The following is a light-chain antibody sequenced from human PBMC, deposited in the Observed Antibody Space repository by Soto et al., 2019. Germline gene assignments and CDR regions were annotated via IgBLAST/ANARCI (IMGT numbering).Light chain of an antibody. Sequence: EIVMTQSPATLSVSPGERATLSCRASQSVSSNLAWYQQKPGQAPRLLIYGESSRATGIPDRFSGSGSGTDFTLTISRLEPEDFAVYYCQQYGSSGTFGQGTKVDIK. J-gene: IGKJ1*01. CDR1: QSVSSN. CDR2: GES. CDR3: QQYGSSGT. V-gene: IGKV3-20*01.